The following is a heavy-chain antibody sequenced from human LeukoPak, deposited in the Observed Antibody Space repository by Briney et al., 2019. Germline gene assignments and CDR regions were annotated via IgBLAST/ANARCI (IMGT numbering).Heavy chain of an antibody. V-gene: IGHV3-15*01. D-gene: IGHD3-10*01. J-gene: IGHJ4*02. CDR3: TTDLNQRLKWFGNPLDH. CDR2: ISSETDGATT. CDR1: GFTFSSYY. Sequence: PGGSLRLPCAASGFTFSSYYMSWVRHAPGKGLQWVGHISSETDGATTDYAAAVQGRFTISRDDSKKMLYLEMNSLKTEDTGLYYCTTDLNQRLKWFGNPLDHRGQGTPVTVSS.